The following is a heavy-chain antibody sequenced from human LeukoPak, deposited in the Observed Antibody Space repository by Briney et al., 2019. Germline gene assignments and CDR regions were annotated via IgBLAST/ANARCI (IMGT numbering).Heavy chain of an antibody. CDR1: GFTSSDYY. CDR2: VSSSSSYT. CDR3: ARAPSSFIMYYFDY. V-gene: IGHV3-11*06. Sequence: GGSLRLSCAPSGFTSSDYYMSWIRQAPGKGLEWDSYVSSSSSYTNYADSVKGRFTISRDHAKNSMYLQMNSLRAEDTAVYYCARAPSSFIMYYFDYWGQGTLVTVSS. J-gene: IGHJ4*02. D-gene: IGHD1-26*01.